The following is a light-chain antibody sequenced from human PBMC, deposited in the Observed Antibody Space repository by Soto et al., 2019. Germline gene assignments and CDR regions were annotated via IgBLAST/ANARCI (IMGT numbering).Light chain of an antibody. CDR2: KAS. V-gene: IGKV1-5*03. J-gene: IGKJ1*01. CDR1: QTISSW. Sequence: DIQMTQSPSTLYGSVGDRVTITCRARQTISSWLAWYQQKPGKAHKLLIDKASTLKSGVPSRFSGSGSGTEFTLTSSSLQPDDFSTYYFQHYNSYSEAFGQGTKVELK. CDR3: QHYNSYSEA.